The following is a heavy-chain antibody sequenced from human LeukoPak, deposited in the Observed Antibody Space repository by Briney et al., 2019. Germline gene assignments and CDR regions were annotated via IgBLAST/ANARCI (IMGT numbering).Heavy chain of an antibody. CDR1: GYTFTGYY. D-gene: IGHD3-10*01. Sequence: ASVKVSCKASGYTFTGYYMHWVRQAPGQGLEWMGWINPNSGGTNYAQKFQGWVTMTRDTSISTAYMELSRLRSDDTAVYYCARGPSYGSGSYYSRNGDYYGMDVWGQGTTVTVSS. J-gene: IGHJ6*02. V-gene: IGHV1-2*04. CDR3: ARGPSYGSGSYYSRNGDYYGMDV. CDR2: INPNSGGT.